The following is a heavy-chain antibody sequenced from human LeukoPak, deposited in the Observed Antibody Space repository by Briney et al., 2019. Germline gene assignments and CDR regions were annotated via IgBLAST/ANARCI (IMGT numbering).Heavy chain of an antibody. V-gene: IGHV3-30*03. CDR3: ARGGPIDY. CDR2: VSFGGSFK. CDR1: GFTFNSYG. J-gene: IGHJ4*02. Sequence: GGSLRLSCAASGFTFNSYGLRWVRQAPGKGLEWVSVVSFGGSFKHYTDSVKGRFTISRDNSKNTLYLQMNSLRAEDTAVYYCARGGPIDYWGQGNLVTVSS.